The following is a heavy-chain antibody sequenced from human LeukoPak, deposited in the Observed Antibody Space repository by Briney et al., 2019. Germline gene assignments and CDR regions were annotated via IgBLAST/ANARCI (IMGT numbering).Heavy chain of an antibody. Sequence: PSETLSLTCIVSGGSIYSGDYYWSWIRQPPGKGLEWIGYIYFNGDTYYSPSLKSRVSISVDTSKNQFSLKLSSVTAADTAVYYCAGIAAGFNWFDPWGQGTLVTVSS. CDR1: GGSIYSGDYY. V-gene: IGHV4-30-4*08. CDR2: IYFNGDT. J-gene: IGHJ5*02. D-gene: IGHD6-13*01. CDR3: AGIAAGFNWFDP.